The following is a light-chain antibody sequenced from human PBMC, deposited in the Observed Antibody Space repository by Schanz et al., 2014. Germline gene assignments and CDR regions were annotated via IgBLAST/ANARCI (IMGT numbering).Light chain of an antibody. CDR1: QSISSY. Sequence: EIVMTQSQATLSVSPGERATLSCRASQSISSYLAWYQQKPGQAPRLLIYGASSRATGIPDRFSGSGSGTDFTLTISRLEPEDFAVYYCQHYSTWPPFTFGPGTKVD. CDR3: QHYSTWPPFT. V-gene: IGKV3D-15*01. CDR2: GAS. J-gene: IGKJ3*01.